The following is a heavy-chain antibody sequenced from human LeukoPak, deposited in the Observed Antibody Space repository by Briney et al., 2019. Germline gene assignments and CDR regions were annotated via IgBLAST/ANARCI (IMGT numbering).Heavy chain of an antibody. V-gene: IGHV1-2*02. CDR2: INPNSGGT. CDR3: ARVDYGDEGYYFDY. CDR1: GYTFTGYY. D-gene: IGHD4-17*01. Sequence: ASVKVSCKASGYTFTGYYMHWVRQAPGQGLEWMGWINPNSGGTNYAQKFQGRVTMTRDTSISTAYMELSRLRSDDTAVYYCARVDYGDEGYYFDYWGQGTLVTVSS. J-gene: IGHJ4*02.